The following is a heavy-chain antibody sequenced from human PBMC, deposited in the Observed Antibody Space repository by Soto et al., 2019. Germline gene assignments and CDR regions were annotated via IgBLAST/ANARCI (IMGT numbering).Heavy chain of an antibody. CDR2: ISGSGGTT. J-gene: IGHJ4*02. V-gene: IGHV3-23*01. Sequence: EVQLLESGGNLVQPGGSLRLSCSASGFTFSSYALTWVRQAPGKGLEWISGISGSGGTTYYEDSVKGRFTISRDNSMDTLYLQMNSLSAEDTAVYSCVKHHGGVLSHFHQWGQGTRVTVSS. D-gene: IGHD3-10*01. CDR3: VKHHGGVLSHFHQ. CDR1: GFTFSSYA.